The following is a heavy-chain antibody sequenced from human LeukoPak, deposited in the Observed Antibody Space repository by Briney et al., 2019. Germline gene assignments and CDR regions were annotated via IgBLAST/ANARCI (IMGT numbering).Heavy chain of an antibody. CDR2: ISSSGSTI. V-gene: IGHV3-48*03. D-gene: IGHD6-19*01. CDR3: ARGGGQWLVRGDY. Sequence: GGSLRLSCAASGFTFSSYEMNWVRQAPGKGLEWVSYISSSGSTIYYADSVKGRFTISRDNAKNSLYLQMNSLRAEDRAVYYCARGGGQWLVRGDYGGQGTLVTVSS. J-gene: IGHJ4*02. CDR1: GFTFSSYE.